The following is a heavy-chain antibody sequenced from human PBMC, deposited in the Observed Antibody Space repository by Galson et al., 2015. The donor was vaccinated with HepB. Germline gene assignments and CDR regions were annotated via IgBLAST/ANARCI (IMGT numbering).Heavy chain of an antibody. CDR1: GFTFSSYA. D-gene: IGHD3-9*01. J-gene: IGHJ4*02. CDR3: AKLSQSNDWHGTTIDY. CDR2: ISGDGRST. Sequence: SLRLSCAASGFTFSSYAMSWVRQAPGKGLEWVSPISGDGRSTYYADSVKGRFTISRDNSKNTLYLQMNSLRAEDTAVYFCAKLSQSNDWHGTTIDYWGQGTLVTVSS. V-gene: IGHV3-23*01.